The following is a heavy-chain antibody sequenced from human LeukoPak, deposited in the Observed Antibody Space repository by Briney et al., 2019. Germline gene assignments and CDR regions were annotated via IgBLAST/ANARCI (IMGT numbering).Heavy chain of an antibody. J-gene: IGHJ3*02. Sequence: GSLRLSCAASGFTFSSYGMHWVRQAPGKGLEWVAVIWYDGSNKYYADSVKGRFTISRDNSKNTLYLQMNSLRAGDTAVYYCAKSMDYYDSSGYHPYDAFDIWGQGTMVTVSS. CDR2: IWYDGSNK. CDR1: GFTFSSYG. CDR3: AKSMDYYDSSGYHPYDAFDI. V-gene: IGHV3-33*06. D-gene: IGHD3-22*01.